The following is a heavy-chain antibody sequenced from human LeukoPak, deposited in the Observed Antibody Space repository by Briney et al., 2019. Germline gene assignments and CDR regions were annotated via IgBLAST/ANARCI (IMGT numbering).Heavy chain of an antibody. CDR3: ASEGKDNAFDI. J-gene: IGHJ3*02. V-gene: IGHV4-34*01. Sequence: SETLSLTCAVYGGSFSGYYWSWIRQPPGKGLEWIGEINYSGSTNYNPSLKSRVTISVDTSKNQFSLKLSSVTAADTAVYYCASEGKDNAFDIWGQGTMVTVSS. CDR2: INYSGST. CDR1: GGSFSGYY.